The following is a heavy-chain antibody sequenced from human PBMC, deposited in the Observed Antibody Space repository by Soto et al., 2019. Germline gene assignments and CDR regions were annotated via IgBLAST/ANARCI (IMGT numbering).Heavy chain of an antibody. V-gene: IGHV3-23*01. J-gene: IGHJ4*02. CDR3: ETGVYSITRNTPLDY. CDR2: ISVSGGST. CDR1: RFTFSSYA. Sequence: EVQLLESGGGLVQPGGSLRLSCAASRFTFSSYAMCWVRQAPGKGLEWVSSISVSGGSTYYADSVKGRFTISRDNYKNTLYLEMISLSAEDTDVYYCETGVYSITRNTPLDYWGQGTLVTVSS. D-gene: IGHD2-2*01.